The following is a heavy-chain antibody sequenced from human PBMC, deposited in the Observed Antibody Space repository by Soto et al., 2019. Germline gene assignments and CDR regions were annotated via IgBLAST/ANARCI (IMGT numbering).Heavy chain of an antibody. CDR3: ANYNYYDASGPS. Sequence: GGSLRLSCAASGFTFSSYAMSWVRQAPGKGLEWVSAISGSGGNTYYADSVKGRFTISRDNSKNTLYLQMNSLRAVDTAVYYCANYNYYDASGPSWGQGTLVTVSS. V-gene: IGHV3-23*01. CDR2: ISGSGGNT. D-gene: IGHD3-22*01. J-gene: IGHJ5*02. CDR1: GFTFSSYA.